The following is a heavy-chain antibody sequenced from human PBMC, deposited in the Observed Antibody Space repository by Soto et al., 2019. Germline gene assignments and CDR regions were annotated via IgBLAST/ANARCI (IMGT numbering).Heavy chain of an antibody. J-gene: IGHJ5*02. D-gene: IGHD1-7*01. Sequence: ASVKVSCKASGGTFSSYAISWVRQAPGQGLEWMGWISAYNGNTNYAQKLQGRVTMTTDTSTSTAYMELRSLRSDDTAVYYCARSDNFDNWNYGSGNWFDLWGQGTLVTVSS. V-gene: IGHV1-18*01. CDR1: GGTFSSYA. CDR2: ISAYNGNT. CDR3: ARSDNFDNWNYGSGNWFDL.